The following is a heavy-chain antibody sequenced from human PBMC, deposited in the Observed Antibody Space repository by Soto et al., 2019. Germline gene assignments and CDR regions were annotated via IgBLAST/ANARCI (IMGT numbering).Heavy chain of an antibody. CDR1: GFIFTTYA. V-gene: IGHV3-30*04. J-gene: IGHJ4*02. Sequence: QVHLVESGGGVVQPGRSLRLSCAASGFIFTTYAMHWVRQAAGKGLEWVAVISYDGKYDYYADSVRGRFTISRDNSKNTLYLQMDSLRADDTALYYCARSSVAGTWGYYYDYWGQGALVTVSS. CDR2: ISYDGKYD. CDR3: ARSSVAGTWGYYYDY. D-gene: IGHD6-19*01.